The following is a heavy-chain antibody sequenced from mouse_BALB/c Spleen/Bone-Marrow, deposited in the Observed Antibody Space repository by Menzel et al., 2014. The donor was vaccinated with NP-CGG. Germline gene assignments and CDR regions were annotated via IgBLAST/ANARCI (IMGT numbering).Heavy chain of an antibody. V-gene: IGHV1-63*02. CDR2: IYPGAVYT. CDR1: GYTFTNYW. CDR3: AIHGEAMDY. Sequence: VKVVESGAELVRPGTSVKMSCKAAGYTFTNYWIGWVKQRPGHGLEWIGDIYPGAVYTNYNEKFKGKATLTADTSSSTAYMQLNSLTSEDSAIYYCAIHGEAMDYWGQGTSVTVSS. J-gene: IGHJ4*01.